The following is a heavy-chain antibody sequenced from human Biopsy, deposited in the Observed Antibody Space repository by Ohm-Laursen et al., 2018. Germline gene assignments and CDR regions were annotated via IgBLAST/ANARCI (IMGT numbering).Heavy chain of an antibody. D-gene: IGHD2-2*01. CDR3: ARVLLPAAAVHYGMDV. CDR2: IFYDGSNT. V-gene: IGHV3-30*02. Sequence: SLRLSCTAPGFTFNNYGMQWVRQAPGKGLEWVAFIFYDGSNTYYADSVKGRFTISRDNSRDTLYLQMSSLRAEDTAVYYCARVLLPAAAVHYGMDVWGQGTTVTVSS. J-gene: IGHJ6*02. CDR1: GFTFNNYG.